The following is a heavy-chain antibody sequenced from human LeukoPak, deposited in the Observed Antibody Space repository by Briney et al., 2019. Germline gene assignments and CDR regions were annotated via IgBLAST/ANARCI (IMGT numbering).Heavy chain of an antibody. J-gene: IGHJ5*02. Sequence: ASVKVSCKASGYTFTSYGISWVRQAPGQSFEWMGWINADNGNTKYSQKFQGRVTITIDTSASTAYMELRSLKSEDTAAYYCARERDYYDRNGYPNNWFDPWGQGTLVTVSS. V-gene: IGHV1-18*01. CDR2: INADNGNT. CDR3: ARERDYYDRNGYPNNWFDP. D-gene: IGHD3-22*01. CDR1: GYTFTSYG.